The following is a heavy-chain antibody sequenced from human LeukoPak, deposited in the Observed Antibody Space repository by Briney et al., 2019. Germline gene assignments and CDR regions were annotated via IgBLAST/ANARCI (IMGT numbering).Heavy chain of an antibody. J-gene: IGHJ4*02. CDR1: GFTFSSYA. Sequence: GGSLRLSCAASGFTFSSYAMSWVRQAPGKGLEWVSAISGSGGSTYYADSVMGRFTISRDNSKNTLYLQMSSLRAEDTAVYYCAKIAVGRQYYFDYWGQGTLVTVSS. D-gene: IGHD6-19*01. V-gene: IGHV3-23*01. CDR3: AKIAVGRQYYFDY. CDR2: ISGSGGST.